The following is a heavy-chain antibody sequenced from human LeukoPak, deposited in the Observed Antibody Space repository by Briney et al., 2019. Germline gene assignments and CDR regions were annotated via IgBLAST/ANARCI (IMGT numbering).Heavy chain of an antibody. CDR2: ISYDGSNK. CDR1: GLKFSSYG. CDR3: ARDQDSSSWYGYLDY. J-gene: IGHJ4*02. D-gene: IGHD6-13*01. V-gene: IGHV3-30*19. Sequence: GGSLRLSCAMSGLKFSSYGIHWVRQAPGKGLEWVAVISYDGSNKYYADSVKGRFTISRDNSKKTLYLKMNSLRAEDTAVYYCARDQDSSSWYGYLDYWGQGTLVTVSS.